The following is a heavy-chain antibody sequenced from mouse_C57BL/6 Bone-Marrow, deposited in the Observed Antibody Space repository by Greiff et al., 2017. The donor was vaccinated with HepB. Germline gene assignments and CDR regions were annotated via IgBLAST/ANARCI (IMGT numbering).Heavy chain of an antibody. J-gene: IGHJ4*01. V-gene: IGHV14-3*01. CDR3: APHYYYGSFYAMDY. Sequence: EVQLVESVAELVRPGASVKLSCTASGFNIKNTYMHWVKQRPEQGLEWIGRIDPANGNTKYAPKFQGKATITADTSSNTAYLQLSSLTSEDTAIYYCAPHYYYGSFYAMDYWGQGTSVTVSS. CDR2: IDPANGNT. D-gene: IGHD1-1*01. CDR1: GFNIKNTY.